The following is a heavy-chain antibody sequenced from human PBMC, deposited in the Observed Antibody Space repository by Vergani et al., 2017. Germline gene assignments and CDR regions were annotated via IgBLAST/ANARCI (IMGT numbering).Heavy chain of an antibody. CDR1: GFTFSSYW. Sequence: EVQLVESGGGLVQPGGSLRLSCAASGFTFSSYWMSWVRQAPGKGLEWVANIKQDGSEKYYVDSVKGRFTISRDNAKNSLYLQMNSLIAEDTAVYYCARDQGLDYYDSSGYPSDAFDIWGQGTMVTVSS. V-gene: IGHV3-7*03. J-gene: IGHJ3*02. CDR2: IKQDGSEK. CDR3: ARDQGLDYYDSSGYPSDAFDI. D-gene: IGHD3-22*01.